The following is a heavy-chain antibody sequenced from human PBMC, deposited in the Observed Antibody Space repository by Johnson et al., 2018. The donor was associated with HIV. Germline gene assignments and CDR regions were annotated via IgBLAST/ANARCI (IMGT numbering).Heavy chain of an antibody. J-gene: IGHJ3*02. V-gene: IGHV3-30*04. Sequence: QVQLVESGGGVVQPGRSLRLSCAASGFTFSSYAMHWVRQAPGKGLEWVAVISYDGSNKYYADSVKGRFTISRDNSKSTLYLQMSSLRAEDTAVYYCAKDLVVTAPGAFDIWGQGTMVTVSS. CDR2: ISYDGSNK. CDR1: GFTFSSYA. D-gene: IGHD2-21*02. CDR3: AKDLVVTAPGAFDI.